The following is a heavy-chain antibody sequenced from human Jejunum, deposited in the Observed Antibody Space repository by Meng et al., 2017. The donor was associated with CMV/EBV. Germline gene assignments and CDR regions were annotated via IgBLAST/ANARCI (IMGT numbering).Heavy chain of an antibody. J-gene: IGHJ4*02. CDR1: GGSINNYY. CDR2: FYSSDTY. V-gene: IGHV4-4*07. D-gene: IGHD1-26*01. Sequence: QESGPGLVNHSETLALTCTVSGGSINNYYWSWIRQSAGKGLEWIGRFYSSDTYNYHPSLNSRVTMSLDTSKKQFSLILSSVTAADTARYYCARGPGASTREGFDHWGLGTLVTVSS. CDR3: ARGPGASTREGFDH.